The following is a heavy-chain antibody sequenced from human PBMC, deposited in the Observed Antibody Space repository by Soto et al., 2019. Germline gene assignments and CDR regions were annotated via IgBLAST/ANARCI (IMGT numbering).Heavy chain of an antibody. V-gene: IGHV3-23*01. CDR3: AKDKRSIVPNYFDY. CDR2: ICGSGGST. Sequence: GGSLRLSCAASGFTFSIYAMRWVRQAPGKGLEWVSGICGSGGSTYYADSVKGRFTISRDNSKNTLYLQMNSLRAEDTSVDYCAKDKRSIVPNYFDYWGQGTLVTVSS. D-gene: IGHD2-2*01. CDR1: GFTFSIYA. J-gene: IGHJ4*02.